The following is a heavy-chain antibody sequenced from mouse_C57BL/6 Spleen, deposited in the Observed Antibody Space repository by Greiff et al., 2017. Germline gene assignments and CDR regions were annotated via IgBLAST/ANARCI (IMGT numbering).Heavy chain of an antibody. D-gene: IGHD1-1*01. CDR2: VWCGDVK. CDR3: ARIENYYGSSYVDAMDY. CDR1: GFSLSTFGMG. J-gene: IGHJ4*01. V-gene: IGHV8-8*01. Sequence: QVTLKESGPGILQPSQTLSLSCSFSGFSLSTFGMGVGWLRQPPGKGLVWLAHVWCGDVKYYNPALKSRRTISKDTSKNQVFLKIANVDTADTATYYCARIENYYGSSYVDAMDYWGQGTSVTVSS.